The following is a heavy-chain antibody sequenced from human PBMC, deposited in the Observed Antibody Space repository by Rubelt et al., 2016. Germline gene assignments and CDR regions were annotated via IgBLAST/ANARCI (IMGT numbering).Heavy chain of an antibody. CDR3: ARDLPTSGDWNYSTEVDY. Sequence: QVQLVQSGAEVKKPGASVKVSCKASGYTFTSYAMHWVRQAPGQRLEWMGWINAGNGNTKYSQKFPGTCTITRETSARPAYMELSSLRSEDTAVYYCARDLPTSGDWNYSTEVDYWGQGTLVTVSS. CDR1: GYTFTSYA. J-gene: IGHJ4*02. D-gene: IGHD1-7*01. V-gene: IGHV1-3*01. CDR2: INAGNGNT.